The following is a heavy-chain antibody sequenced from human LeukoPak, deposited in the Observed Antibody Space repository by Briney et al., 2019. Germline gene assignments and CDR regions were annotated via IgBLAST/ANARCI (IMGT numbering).Heavy chain of an antibody. V-gene: IGHV3-23*01. D-gene: IGHD6-19*01. CDR2: ISGSGGRT. CDR3: AKDGYTEWLGLYYFDY. J-gene: IGHJ4*02. CDR1: GFTFSSYG. Sequence: PGGTPRLSCAASGFTFSSYGMSWVRQAPGKGLEWVSGISGSGGRTYYADFVKGRFTISRDNSKNTLFLQMNSLRAEDTAVYYCAKDGYTEWLGLYYFDYWGQGTLVTVSS.